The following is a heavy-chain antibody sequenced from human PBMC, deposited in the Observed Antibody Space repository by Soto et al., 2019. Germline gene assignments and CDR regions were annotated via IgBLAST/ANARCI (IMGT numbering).Heavy chain of an antibody. CDR2: IDPSDSYT. V-gene: IGHV5-10-1*01. D-gene: IGHD2-2*01. Sequence: PGESLKISFKGSGYSFTSYWISWVRQMPGKGLEWMGRIDPSDSYTNYSPSFQGHGTISADKSVSTAYLQWSSLKASDTAMYYCARLCMSTSCQAFDIWGQGTMVTVSS. CDR3: ARLCMSTSCQAFDI. J-gene: IGHJ3*02. CDR1: GYSFTSYW.